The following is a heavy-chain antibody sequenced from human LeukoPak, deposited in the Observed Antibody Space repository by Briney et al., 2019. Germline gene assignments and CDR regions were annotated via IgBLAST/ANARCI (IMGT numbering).Heavy chain of an antibody. V-gene: IGHV4-31*03. CDR3: ARGCPTGTTGYYYYMDV. D-gene: IGHD1-7*01. J-gene: IGHJ6*03. Sequence: SETLSLTCTVSGGSISSGGYSWSWIRQHPGKGLEWIGYIYYSGSTYYNPSLKSRVTISVDTSKNQFSLKLSSVTAADTAVYYCARGCPTGTTGYYYYMDVWGKGTTVTVSS. CDR2: IYYSGST. CDR1: GGSISSGGYS.